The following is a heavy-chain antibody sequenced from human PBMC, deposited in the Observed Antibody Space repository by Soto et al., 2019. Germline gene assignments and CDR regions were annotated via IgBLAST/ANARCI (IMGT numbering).Heavy chain of an antibody. V-gene: IGHV3-48*02. D-gene: IGHD6-19*01. J-gene: IGHJ3*02. CDR2: ISRRANYM. CDR3: ARLSSGWWWAFDI. Sequence: QPGGSLRLSSEASGFTFSTYDMSWVRQATGKGLEWVSFISRRANYMYYGDSVKGRFSISRDTAQNSLYLQMNSLRDEDTAVYFCARLSSGWWWAFDIWGQGTMVTVSS. CDR1: GFTFSTYD.